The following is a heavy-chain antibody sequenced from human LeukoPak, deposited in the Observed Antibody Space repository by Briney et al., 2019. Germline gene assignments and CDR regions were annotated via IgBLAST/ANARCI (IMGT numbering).Heavy chain of an antibody. V-gene: IGHV3-66*01. Sequence: GGSLRLSCAASGFTVSSNYMSWVRQAPGKGLEWVSVIYSGGSTYYADSVKGRFTISRDNSKNTLYLQMNSLRAEDTAVYYCAKDCRPYYDFWSGSFDPWGQGTLVTVSS. CDR1: GFTVSSNY. CDR2: IYSGGST. D-gene: IGHD3-3*01. J-gene: IGHJ5*02. CDR3: AKDCRPYYDFWSGSFDP.